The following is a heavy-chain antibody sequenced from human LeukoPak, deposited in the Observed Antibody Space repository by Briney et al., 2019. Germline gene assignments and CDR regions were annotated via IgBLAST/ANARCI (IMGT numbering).Heavy chain of an antibody. D-gene: IGHD4-17*01. V-gene: IGHV3-21*01. CDR3: ARFDYADYLAFDY. CDR2: ISSTSTYI. Sequence: PGGSLRLSCAASGFTFSSFTMNRVRQAPGKGLEWVSSISSTSTYIHYADSVKGRFTIPRDNAENSLYLQMNSLRAEDTAVYYCARFDYADYLAFDYWGQGTLVTVSS. CDR1: GFTFSSFT. J-gene: IGHJ4*02.